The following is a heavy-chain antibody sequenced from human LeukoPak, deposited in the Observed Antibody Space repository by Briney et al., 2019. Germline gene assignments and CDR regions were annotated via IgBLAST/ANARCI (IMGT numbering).Heavy chain of an antibody. J-gene: IGHJ4*02. CDR3: ARVDGGELSLSETFDY. D-gene: IGHD4-17*01. Sequence: PGGSLRLSCAASGFTFSSYEMNWVRQAPGKGLEWVSYISSSGSTIYYADSVKGRFTISRDNAKNSLYLQMNSLRAEDTAVYYCARVDGGELSLSETFDYWGQGTLVTVS. CDR2: ISSSGSTI. CDR1: GFTFSSYE. V-gene: IGHV3-48*03.